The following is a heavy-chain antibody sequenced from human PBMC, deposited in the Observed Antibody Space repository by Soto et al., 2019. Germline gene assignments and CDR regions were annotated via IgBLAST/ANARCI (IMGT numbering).Heavy chain of an antibody. D-gene: IGHD1-26*01. CDR3: AREGGNLNWFDP. Sequence: HAGGSLRLSCAASGFTFRSYSMNWVRQAPGKGLEWVSYISSSSTIYYADSVKGRFTISRDNAKNSLYLQMNSLRDEDTAVYYCAREGGNLNWFDPWGQGTLVTVSS. CDR2: ISSSSTI. V-gene: IGHV3-48*02. J-gene: IGHJ5*02. CDR1: GFTFRSYS.